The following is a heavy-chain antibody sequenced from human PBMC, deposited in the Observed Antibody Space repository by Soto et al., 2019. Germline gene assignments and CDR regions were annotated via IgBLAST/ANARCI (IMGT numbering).Heavy chain of an antibody. CDR1: GFTFSNYW. CDR2: IKQDGSEK. V-gene: IGHV3-7*03. D-gene: IGHD2-21*01. J-gene: IGHJ4*02. CDR3: ARLSIGVAIGDY. Sequence: EVQLVESGGDLVQPGGSLRLSCAASGFTFSNYWMSWVRQAPGKGLEWVANIKQDGSEKYYVDSVKGRFTISRDNAKNSLYLQMDSLRAEDTAVYYCARLSIGVAIGDYWGQGTLVTVSS.